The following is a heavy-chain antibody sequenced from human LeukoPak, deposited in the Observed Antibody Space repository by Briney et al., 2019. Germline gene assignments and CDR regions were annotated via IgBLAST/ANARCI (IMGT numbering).Heavy chain of an antibody. CDR1: GFTFSSYG. D-gene: IGHD2-15*01. Sequence: PGGSLRLSCAASGFTFSSYGIHWVRQAPGKGLEWVAAISYDGSTKYYADSGKGRFTISRDNSKNTLYLQMNSLRAEDTAVYYCAKVYCSGGSCYGDLVLGVVDYWGQGTLVTVSS. V-gene: IGHV3-30*18. J-gene: IGHJ4*02. CDR3: AKVYCSGGSCYGDLVLGVVDY. CDR2: ISYDGSTK.